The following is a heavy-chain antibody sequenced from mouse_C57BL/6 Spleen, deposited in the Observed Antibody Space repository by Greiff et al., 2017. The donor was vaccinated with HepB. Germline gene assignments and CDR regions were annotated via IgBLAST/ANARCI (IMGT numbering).Heavy chain of an antibody. CDR2: IYPRSGNT. J-gene: IGHJ2*01. CDR1: GYTFTSYG. D-gene: IGHD2-4*01. Sequence: QVQLKESGAELARPGASVKLSCKASGYTFTSYGISWVKQRTGQGLEWIGEIYPRSGNTYYNEKFKGKATLTADKSSSTAYMELRSLTSEDSAVYFCARGGYDYDRGNYWGQGTTLTVSS. CDR3: ARGGYDYDRGNY. V-gene: IGHV1-81*01.